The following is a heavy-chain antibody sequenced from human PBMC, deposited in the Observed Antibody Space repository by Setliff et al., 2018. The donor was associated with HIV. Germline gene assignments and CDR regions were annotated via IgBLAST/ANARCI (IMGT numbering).Heavy chain of an antibody. CDR1: GSSVSDTSYY. CDR3: ARLGDSGYDFRGYFDY. D-gene: IGHD5-12*01. J-gene: IGHJ4*02. CDR2: VYYSGGT. Sequence: SETLSLTCTVSGSSVSDTSYYWGWIRQPPGKGLEWLANVYYSGGTYYNPSLNSRVTISVDTSRNQFSLRLTSVTAADTALYFCARLGDSGYDFRGYFDYWGQGKLVTFSS. V-gene: IGHV4-39*01.